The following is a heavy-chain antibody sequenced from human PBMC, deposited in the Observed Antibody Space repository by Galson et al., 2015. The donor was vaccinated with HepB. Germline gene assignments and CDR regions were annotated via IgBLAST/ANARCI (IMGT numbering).Heavy chain of an antibody. CDR2: ISSSSTI. J-gene: IGHJ4*02. D-gene: IGHD3-22*01. CDR3: ARGLAEYYYDSSGYYYFDY. V-gene: IGHV3-48*02. Sequence: SLRLSCAASGFTFSSYSMNWVRQAPGKGLEWVSYISSSSTIYYADSVKGRFTISRDNAKNSLYLQMNSLRDEDTAVYYCARGLAEYYYDSSGYYYFDYWGQGTLVTVSS. CDR1: GFTFSSYS.